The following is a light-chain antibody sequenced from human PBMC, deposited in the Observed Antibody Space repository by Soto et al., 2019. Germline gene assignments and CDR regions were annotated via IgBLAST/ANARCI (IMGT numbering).Light chain of an antibody. V-gene: IGKV3-15*01. CDR1: QSVSSN. Sequence: EIVMTQSPATLSVSPGERATLSYRASQSVSSNLAWYQQKPGQAPRLLIYGASPRATGIPARFSGSGSGNEFTLTISSLQSEDFAVYYCQQYDKWPPISLGQGTRLEIK. CDR3: QQYDKWPPIS. J-gene: IGKJ5*01. CDR2: GAS.